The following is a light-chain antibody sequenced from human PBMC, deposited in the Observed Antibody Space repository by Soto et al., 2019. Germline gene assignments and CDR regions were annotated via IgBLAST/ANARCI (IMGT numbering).Light chain of an antibody. CDR2: GAT. V-gene: IGKV3D-20*02. CDR3: QQRSDWPPLT. J-gene: IGKJ4*01. Sequence: EIVLTQSPGTLSLSPGERATLSCRASQSVRNSYLAWYRQKPGQAPRLLIYGATSRATGITDRFSGSGSGKDFTLTISSLEPEDCAIYYCQQRSDWPPLTFGGGTKVEIK. CDR1: QSVRNSY.